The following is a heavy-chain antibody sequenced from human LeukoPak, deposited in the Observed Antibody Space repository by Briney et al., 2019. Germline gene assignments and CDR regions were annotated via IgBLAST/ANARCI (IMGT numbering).Heavy chain of an antibody. D-gene: IGHD3-10*01. CDR2: INHSGST. V-gene: IGHV4-38-2*02. J-gene: IGHJ4*02. CDR1: GYSISSGYY. Sequence: ETLSLTCTVSGYSISSGYYWGWIRQPPGKGLEWIGEINHSGSTNYNPSLKSRVTISVDTSKNQFSLKLSSVTAADTAVYYCARRRITMVRGVTHFDSWGQGTLVTVSS. CDR3: ARRRITMVRGVTHFDS.